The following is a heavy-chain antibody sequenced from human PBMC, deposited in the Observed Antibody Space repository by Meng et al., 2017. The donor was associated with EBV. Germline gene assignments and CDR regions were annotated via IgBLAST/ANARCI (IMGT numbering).Heavy chain of an antibody. Sequence: VHREQAGADVHKPAASVNVSFKASGYTFPSYGISWVRQAPGQGLEWMGWISAYNGNTNYAQKLQGRVTMTTDTSTSTAYMELRSLRSDDTAVYYFARGLDYFDYWGQGTLVTVSS. CDR1: GYTFPSYG. CDR3: ARGLDYFDY. J-gene: IGHJ4*02. V-gene: IGHV1-18*01. CDR2: ISAYNGNT.